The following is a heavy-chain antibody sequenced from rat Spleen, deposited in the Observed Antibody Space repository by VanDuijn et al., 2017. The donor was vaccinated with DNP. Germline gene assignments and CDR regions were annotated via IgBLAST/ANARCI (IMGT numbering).Heavy chain of an antibody. CDR2: ITNVGGNS. D-gene: IGHD1-1*01. CDR3: SRGLDYSAPFDY. CDR1: GFTFSDYW. Sequence: EVQLVESGGGLVQPGRSLKLSCVASGFTFSDYWMTWIRQVPGKGLEWVASITNVGGNSYYSDSVKGRFTISRDNAESTLFLQMNSLGSEDTATYYCSRGLDYSAPFDYWGQGVMVTVSS. V-gene: IGHV5-31*01. J-gene: IGHJ2*01.